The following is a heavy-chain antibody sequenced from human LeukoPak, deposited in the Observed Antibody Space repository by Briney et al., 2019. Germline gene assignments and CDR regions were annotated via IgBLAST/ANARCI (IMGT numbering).Heavy chain of an antibody. CDR3: VRGDSSGWSLFDS. D-gene: IGHD6-13*01. J-gene: IGHJ4*02. Sequence: GGSLRLSCAASGFIFRNYEFNWVRQAPGKGLEWIAYISTTASTIYYADSVKGRFTISRGNVQNSLHLQMNTLRDEDTATYYCVRGDSSGWSLFDSWGQGNLVTVSS. V-gene: IGHV3-48*03. CDR1: GFIFRNYE. CDR2: ISTTASTI.